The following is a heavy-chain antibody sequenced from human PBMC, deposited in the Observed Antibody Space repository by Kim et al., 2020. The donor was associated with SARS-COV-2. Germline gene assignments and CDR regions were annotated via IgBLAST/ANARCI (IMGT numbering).Heavy chain of an antibody. J-gene: IGHJ4*02. D-gene: IGHD3-16*01. Sequence: GGSLRLSCAASGFTFSSYAMHWVRQAPGKGLEWVAVISYDGSNKYYADSVKGRFTISRDNSKNTLYLQMNSLRAEDTAVYYVARGGGVYSFGYWGQGTLV. CDR3: ARGGGVYSFGY. CDR2: ISYDGSNK. V-gene: IGHV3-30-3*01. CDR1: GFTFSSYA.